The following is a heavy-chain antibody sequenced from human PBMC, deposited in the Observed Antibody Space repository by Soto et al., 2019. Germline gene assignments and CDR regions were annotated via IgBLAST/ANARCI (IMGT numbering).Heavy chain of an antibody. D-gene: IGHD4-17*01. CDR1: GYNFRHYY. J-gene: IGHJ4*02. CDR3: AKPRKVTTVVGQMSFDA. CDR2: IYPGDSDV. Sequence: PGESLKISCQASGYNFRHYYIAWVRQKPGRGLEWVGLIYPGDSDVRYSPSVQGQVTIPVDRSTDTAFLQWNSLKASDSATYYCAKPRKVTTVVGQMSFDAWGQGTLVTVSS. V-gene: IGHV5-51*01.